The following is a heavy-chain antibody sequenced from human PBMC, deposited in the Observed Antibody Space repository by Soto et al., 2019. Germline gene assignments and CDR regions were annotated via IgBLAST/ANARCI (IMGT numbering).Heavy chain of an antibody. J-gene: IGHJ6*03. D-gene: IGHD2-2*01. Sequence: SETLSLTCAVYGGSFSGYYWIWIRQPPGKGLEWIGEINHSGSTNYNPSLKSRVTISVDTSKNQFSLKLSSVTAADTAVYYCARGLYCSSTSCYRARTYYYYYMDVWGKGTTVTVSS. CDR1: GGSFSGYY. CDR3: ARGLYCSSTSCYRARTYYYYYMDV. V-gene: IGHV4-34*01. CDR2: INHSGST.